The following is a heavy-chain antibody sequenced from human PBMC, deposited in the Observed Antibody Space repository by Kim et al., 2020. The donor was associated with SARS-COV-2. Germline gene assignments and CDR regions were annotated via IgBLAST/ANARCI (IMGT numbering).Heavy chain of an antibody. CDR3: GRSRAPDH. CDR2: INSNSGGT. Sequence: ASVKVSCTASGYVFTNYEIHWVRQAPGQGLEWMGLINSNSGGTKYAQKFQGRVTMTRDTSISTAYMELSSLISDATAVYYCGRSRAPDHWGQGALVTVS. J-gene: IGHJ4*02. V-gene: IGHV1-2*02. CDR1: GYVFTNYE.